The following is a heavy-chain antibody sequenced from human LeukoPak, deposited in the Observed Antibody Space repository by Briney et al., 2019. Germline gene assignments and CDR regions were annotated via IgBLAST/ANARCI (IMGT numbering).Heavy chain of an antibody. V-gene: IGHV3-48*04. CDR3: ARDLEWELCVFDY. D-gene: IGHD1-26*01. J-gene: IGHJ4*02. CDR2: ISSSSSTI. Sequence: PGGSLRLSCAASGFTFSSYWMSWVRQAPGKGLEWVSYISSSSSTIYYADSVKGRFTISRDNAKNSLYLQMNSLRAEDTAVYYCARDLEWELCVFDYWGQGTLVTVSS. CDR1: GFTFSSYW.